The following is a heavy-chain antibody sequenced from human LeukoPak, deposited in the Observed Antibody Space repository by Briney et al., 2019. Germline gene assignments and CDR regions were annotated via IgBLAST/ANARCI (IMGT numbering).Heavy chain of an antibody. CDR1: GFTFSSYS. CDR3: ARELTVAGPTFDY. V-gene: IGHV3-21*01. CDR2: ISSSSSYI. J-gene: IGHJ4*02. D-gene: IGHD6-19*01. Sequence: GGSLRLSCAASGFTFSSYSMNWVRQAPGKGLEWVSSISSSSSYIYYADSVKGRFTISRDNAKNSLYLQMNSLRAEDTAVYYCARELTVAGPTFDYWGQGTLVTVSS.